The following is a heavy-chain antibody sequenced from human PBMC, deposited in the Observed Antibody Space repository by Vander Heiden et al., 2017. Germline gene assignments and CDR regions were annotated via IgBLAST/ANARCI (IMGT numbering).Heavy chain of an antibody. J-gene: IGHJ4*02. CDR1: GFTGSSNY. D-gene: IGHD3-10*01. CDR2: IYSVGST. V-gene: IGHV3-53*02. CDR3: ARGFGGNY. Sequence: EVQLVETGGGLIQPGGSRRLAWAASGFTGSSNYLSRVRQGPGKGLEWVSVIYSVGSTYYADSVKGRFTISRYNSKNTLYLQMNSLRAEDTAVYYCARGFGGNYWGQGTLVTVSS.